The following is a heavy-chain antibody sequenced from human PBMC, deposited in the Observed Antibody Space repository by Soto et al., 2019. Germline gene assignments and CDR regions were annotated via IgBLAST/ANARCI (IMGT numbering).Heavy chain of an antibody. CDR1: GGSFSGYY. V-gene: IGHV4-34*01. CDR2: INHSGSA. J-gene: IGHJ4*02. CDR3: ARGALIIWNHLFFEY. D-gene: IGHD1-1*01. Sequence: QVQLQQWGAGLLKPSETLSLTCAVYGGSFSGYYWSWIRQPPGRGLEWIGEINHSGSANSNPSLKSRVTISVDPSKNQFSLRLSSVTAADTAVYYCARGALIIWNHLFFEYWGQGTPVTVSS.